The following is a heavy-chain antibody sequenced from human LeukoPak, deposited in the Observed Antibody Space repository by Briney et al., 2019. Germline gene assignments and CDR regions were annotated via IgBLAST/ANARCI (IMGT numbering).Heavy chain of an antibody. J-gene: IGHJ6*03. D-gene: IGHD3-16*01. CDR1: GFTFSRLG. CDR2: IHNDGTMG. CDR3: AKEGDEFRGYLDV. Sequence: PGGSLRLSCAASGFTFSRLGMQWVRQAPGKGLEWVAVIHNDGTMGQYADSVKGRFTISKDFSRNTLYLRMNSLRDDDTAVYYCAKEGDEFRGYLDVWGKGTTVTVSS. V-gene: IGHV3-30*02.